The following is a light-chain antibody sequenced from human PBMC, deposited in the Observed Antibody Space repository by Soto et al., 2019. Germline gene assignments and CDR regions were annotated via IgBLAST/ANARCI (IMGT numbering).Light chain of an antibody. J-gene: IGKJ1*01. Sequence: IRMTQSQSSLSASTGDRVTITCRASQGVRTYLAWFQQKPGKVPKRLIFSASSLQSGVPSRFSGNGSATEFTLTISSLQPEDFATYYCLQSYKYPWTFGQGTKVDI. CDR3: LQSYKYPWT. CDR1: QGVRTY. V-gene: IGKV1-17*03. CDR2: SAS.